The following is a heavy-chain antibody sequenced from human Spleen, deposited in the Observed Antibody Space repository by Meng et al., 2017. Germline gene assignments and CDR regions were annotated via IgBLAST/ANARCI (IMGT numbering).Heavy chain of an antibody. D-gene: IGHD4-11*01. Sequence: QVQRQESGPGLGKPSGTLSLTCAVSGGSISSTNWWSWVRQPPGKGLEWIGEINHSGSTNYNPSLESRATISVDTSQNNLSLKLSSVTAADSAVYYCARGPTTMAHDFDYWGQGTLVTVSS. CDR1: GGSISSTNW. CDR2: INHSGST. V-gene: IGHV4-4*02. J-gene: IGHJ4*02. CDR3: ARGPTTMAHDFDY.